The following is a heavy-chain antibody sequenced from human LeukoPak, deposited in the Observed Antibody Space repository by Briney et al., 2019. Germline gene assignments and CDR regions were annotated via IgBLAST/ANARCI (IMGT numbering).Heavy chain of an antibody. D-gene: IGHD1-26*01. V-gene: IGHV3-30*18. CDR3: AKDRGVVGATSY. CDR2: ISYDGSNK. Sequence: GGSLRLSCAASGFTFSSYGMHWVRQAPGKGLEWVAVISYDGSNKYYADSVKGRFTISRDNSKNTPYLQMNSLRAEDTAVYYCAKDRGVVGATSYWGQGTLVTVSS. J-gene: IGHJ4*02. CDR1: GFTFSSYG.